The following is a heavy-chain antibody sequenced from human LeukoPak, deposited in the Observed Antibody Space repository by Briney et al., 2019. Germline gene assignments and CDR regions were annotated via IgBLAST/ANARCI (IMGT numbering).Heavy chain of an antibody. CDR1: GYTFTGYY. J-gene: IGHJ3*02. CDR3: ARVAEDTFDM. CDR2: ITAYNGKT. V-gene: IGHV1-18*04. Sequence: ASVKVSCKASGYTFTGYYMHWVRQAPGQGLEWMGWITAYNGKTYYAQKFQGRVTLTTDTSTSTAYMELRSLRSDDTALYYCARVAEDTFDMWGQGTMVIVSS. D-gene: IGHD1-14*01.